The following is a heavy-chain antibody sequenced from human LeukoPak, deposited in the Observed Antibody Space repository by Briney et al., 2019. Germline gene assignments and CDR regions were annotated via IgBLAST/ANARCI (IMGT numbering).Heavy chain of an antibody. CDR2: IIPIFGTA. CDR1: GGTFSSYA. D-gene: IGHD3-22*01. Sequence: SVKVSCKASGGTFSSYAISWVRQAPGQGLEWMGGIIPIFGTANYAQKLQGRVTMTTDTSTSTAYMELRSLRSDDTAVYYCARDGGSGYYDSSGPAGGDYWGQGTLVTVSS. CDR3: ARDGGSGYYDSSGPAGGDY. J-gene: IGHJ4*02. V-gene: IGHV1-69*05.